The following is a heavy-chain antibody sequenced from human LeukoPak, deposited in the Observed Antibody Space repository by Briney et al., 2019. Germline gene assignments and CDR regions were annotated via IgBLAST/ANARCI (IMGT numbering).Heavy chain of an antibody. CDR2: ISGSGGST. J-gene: IGHJ2*01. CDR1: GFTFSSYA. CDR3: AKSSYGYVTWYFDL. Sequence: GRSLRLSCAASGFTFSSYAMSWVRQAPGKGLEWVSAISGSGGSTYYADSVKGRFTISRDNSKNTLYLQMNSLRAEDTAVYYCAKSSYGYVTWYFDLWGRGTLVTVSS. V-gene: IGHV3-23*01. D-gene: IGHD5-18*01.